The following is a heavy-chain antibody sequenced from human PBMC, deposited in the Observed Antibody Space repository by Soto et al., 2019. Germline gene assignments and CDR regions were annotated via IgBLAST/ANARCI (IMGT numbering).Heavy chain of an antibody. CDR3: AKDPHYSIITHRNWFDP. Sequence: PGGSLRLSCAASGFIFSSYAMTWVRQAPGKGLEWVSGISGSGDRTDYADSVRGRFTISRDNSKNTLYLQMNSLRAEDTAVYYCAKDPHYSIITHRNWFDPWGQGTLVTVSS. CDR2: ISGSGDRT. CDR1: GFIFSSYA. V-gene: IGHV3-23*01. J-gene: IGHJ5*02. D-gene: IGHD4-4*01.